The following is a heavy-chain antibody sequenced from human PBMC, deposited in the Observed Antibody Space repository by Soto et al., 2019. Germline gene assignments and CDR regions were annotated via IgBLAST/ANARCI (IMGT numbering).Heavy chain of an antibody. CDR1: GFTFGDYA. CDR3: TRASSLDFDF. V-gene: IGHV3-49*04. CDR2: IRRNAYGGTT. J-gene: IGHJ4*02. D-gene: IGHD3-16*01. Sequence: GGSLRLSCTTSGFTFGDYALSWVRRAPGKGLEWVGFIRRNAYGGTTDYAASVKGRFTISRDDSKSIAYLQMNSLRTEDTALYYCTRASSLDFDFWGQGTLVTVYS.